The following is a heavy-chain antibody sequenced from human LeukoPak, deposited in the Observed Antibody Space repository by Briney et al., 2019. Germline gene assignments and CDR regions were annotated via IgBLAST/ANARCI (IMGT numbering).Heavy chain of an antibody. CDR3: AKESDISGWYGVDY. CDR2: ISGSGGST. CDR1: GFTFSSYW. V-gene: IGHV3-23*01. J-gene: IGHJ4*02. Sequence: GGSLRLSCAASGFTFSSYWMSWVRQAPGKGLEWVSDISGSGGSTHYADSVKGRFTISRDNSKNTLSLQMNSLRAEDTAVYYCAKESDISGWYGVDYWGQGTLVTVSS. D-gene: IGHD6-19*01.